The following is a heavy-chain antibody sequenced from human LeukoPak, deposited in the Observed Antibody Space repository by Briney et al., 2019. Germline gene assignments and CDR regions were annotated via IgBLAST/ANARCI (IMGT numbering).Heavy chain of an antibody. CDR2: IYYSGST. CDR3: ARENCGGDCYTDY. CDR1: GGSISSGDYY. V-gene: IGHV4-30-4*08. Sequence: SETLSLTCTVSGGSISSGDYYWSWIRQPPGKGLEWIGYIYYSGSTYYNPSLKSRVTISVDTSKNLFSLKLSSVTAADTAVYYCARENCGGDCYTDYWGQGTLVTVSS. J-gene: IGHJ4*02. D-gene: IGHD2-21*01.